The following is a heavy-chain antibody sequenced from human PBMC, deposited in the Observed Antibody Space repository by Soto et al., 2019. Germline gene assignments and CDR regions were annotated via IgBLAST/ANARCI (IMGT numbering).Heavy chain of an antibody. Sequence: PSETLSLTCTVSGGSISSGGYYWSWIRQHPGKGLDWIGYIYYSGSTYYNPSLKSRVTISVDTSKNQFSLKLSSVTAADTAVYYCARSGLALPYSASHWFDPWGHGTLVTVSS. CDR1: GGSISSGGYY. CDR2: IYYSGST. CDR3: ARSGLALPYSASHWFDP. V-gene: IGHV4-31*03. D-gene: IGHD3-22*01. J-gene: IGHJ5*02.